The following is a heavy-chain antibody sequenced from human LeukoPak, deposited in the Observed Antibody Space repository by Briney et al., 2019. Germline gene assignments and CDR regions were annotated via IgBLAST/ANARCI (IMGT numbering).Heavy chain of an antibody. CDR3: ARGRGGTVVRGYLDY. Sequence: ATVKVSCKASGYTFTNFDIMWVRQATGQGPEWMVWITSNSGNTGYAQKFQGSVTMTRDTSINTAYMELHILTSEDTAVYYCARGRGGTVVRGYLDYWGQGTLVTVSS. J-gene: IGHJ4*02. CDR1: GYTFTNFD. D-gene: IGHD3-10*01. CDR2: ITSNSGNT. V-gene: IGHV1-8*01.